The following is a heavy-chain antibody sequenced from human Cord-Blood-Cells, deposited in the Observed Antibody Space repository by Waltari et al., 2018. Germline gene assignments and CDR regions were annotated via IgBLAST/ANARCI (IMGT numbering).Heavy chain of an antibody. J-gene: IGHJ4*02. V-gene: IGHV3-23*04. Sequence: EVQLVESGGGLVQPGGSLRLSWAASGFTFSTYAMSWVRPAPGKGLEWVSAISGSGGSTYYADSVKGRFTISRDNSKNTLYLQMNSLRAEDTAVYYCAKGYYDFWSGYYFDYWGQGTLVTVSS. D-gene: IGHD3-3*01. CDR3: AKGYYDFWSGYYFDY. CDR2: ISGSGGST. CDR1: GFTFSTYA.